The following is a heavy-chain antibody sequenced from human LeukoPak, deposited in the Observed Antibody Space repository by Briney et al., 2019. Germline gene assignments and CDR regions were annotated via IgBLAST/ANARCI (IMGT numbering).Heavy chain of an antibody. CDR2: IIPILGIA. J-gene: IGHJ5*02. Sequence: GSSVKVSCKASGGTFSSYAISWVRQAPGQGLEWMGRIIPILGIANYAQKFQGRVTITADKSTSTPYMELSSLRSEDTAVYYCARDRPFIVVVPAALGGTANWFDPWGQGTLVTVSS. CDR1: GGTFSSYA. CDR3: ARDRPFIVVVPAALGGTANWFDP. V-gene: IGHV1-69*04. D-gene: IGHD2-2*01.